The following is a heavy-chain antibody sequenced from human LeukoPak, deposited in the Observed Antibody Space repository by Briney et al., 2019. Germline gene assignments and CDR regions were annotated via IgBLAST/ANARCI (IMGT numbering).Heavy chain of an antibody. V-gene: IGHV1-8*01. CDR3: ARATGIAAAGTPGY. D-gene: IGHD6-13*01. Sequence: GASVKVSCKASGYTFTSYDINWVRQATGQGLEWMGWMNPNSGNTGYAQKFQGRVTMTRNTSISTAYMELSSLRSEDTAVYYCARATGIAAAGTPGYWGQGTLVTVSS. CDR2: MNPNSGNT. CDR1: GYTFTSYD. J-gene: IGHJ4*02.